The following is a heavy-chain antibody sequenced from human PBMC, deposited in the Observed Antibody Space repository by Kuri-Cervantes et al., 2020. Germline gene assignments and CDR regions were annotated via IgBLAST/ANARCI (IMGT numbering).Heavy chain of an antibody. Sequence: GESLKICCAAAGFTFSSYAMHGVRQAPDKGVEWVAVISYDGSNKYYADSVKGRFTISRDNSKNTLYLQMNSLIAEDTAVYYCARLLSSIVVVPAVPFDYWGQGTLVTVSS. CDR2: ISYDGSNK. V-gene: IGHV3-30-3*01. CDR3: ARLLSSIVVVPAVPFDY. CDR1: GFTFSSYA. J-gene: IGHJ4*02. D-gene: IGHD2-2*01.